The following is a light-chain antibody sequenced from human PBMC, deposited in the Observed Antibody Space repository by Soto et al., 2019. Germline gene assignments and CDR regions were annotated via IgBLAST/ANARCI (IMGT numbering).Light chain of an antibody. CDR3: QQRSSWPRT. CDR1: QSVNSY. CDR2: DAS. V-gene: IGKV3-11*01. J-gene: IGKJ1*01. Sequence: EIVFTQSPATLSLSPGERATLSCRASQSVNSYLAWYQQKPGQAPRLLMYDASNRATGIPARFSGSGSGTDFTLTISSLEPEDFAVYYCQQRSSWPRTFGQGTKVDIK.